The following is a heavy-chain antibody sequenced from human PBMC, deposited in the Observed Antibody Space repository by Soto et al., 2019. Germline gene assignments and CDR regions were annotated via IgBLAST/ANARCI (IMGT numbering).Heavy chain of an antibody. CDR2: MNPNSGNT. CDR3: ASEVTMIVDN. V-gene: IGHV1-8*01. J-gene: IGHJ4*02. Sequence: QVQLVQSGAEVKKPGASVKVSCKASGYTFTSYDINWVRQATGQGLEWMGWMNPNSGNTGYAQKFXGXGXMXXNTSISTAYMELSSLRSEDTAVYYCASEVTMIVDNWGQGTLVTVSS. D-gene: IGHD3-22*01. CDR1: GYTFTSYD.